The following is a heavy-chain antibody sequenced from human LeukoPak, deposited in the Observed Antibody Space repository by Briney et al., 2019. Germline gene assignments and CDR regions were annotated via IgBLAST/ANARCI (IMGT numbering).Heavy chain of an antibody. V-gene: IGHV3-23*01. D-gene: IGHD5-18*01. CDR2: SGSGGGT. CDR1: GFIFGNYA. J-gene: IGHJ5*02. CDR3: AKAHSVSAPGCFDP. Sequence: PGGSMTLSCAASGFIFGNYAMSWVRQAPGKGLEWVSGSGSGGGTYYANSVKGRFTISRDNSKNTLYLQMNSLRAEDTAIYYCAKAHSVSAPGCFDPWGQGTLVTVSS.